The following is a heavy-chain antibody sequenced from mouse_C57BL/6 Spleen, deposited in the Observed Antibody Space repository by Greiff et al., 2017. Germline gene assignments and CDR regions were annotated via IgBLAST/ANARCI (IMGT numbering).Heavy chain of an antibody. J-gene: IGHJ2*01. CDR3: ARNSYFDD. CDR1: GYSITSGYY. CDR2: ISYDGSN. V-gene: IGHV3-6*01. Sequence: DVQLVESGPGLVKPSQSLSLTCSVTGYSITSGYYWNWIRQFPGNKLEWMGYISYDGSNNYNPSLKNRISITRDTSKNQFFLKLNSVTTEDTATYYCARNSYFDDWGQGTTLTVSS.